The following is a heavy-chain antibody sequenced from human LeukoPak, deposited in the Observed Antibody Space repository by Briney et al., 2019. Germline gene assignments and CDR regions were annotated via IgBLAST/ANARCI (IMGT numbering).Heavy chain of an antibody. Sequence: SVKVSCKASGFTFTSSAMQWVRQARGQRLEWIGWIVVGSGNTNYAQKFQERVTITRDMSTSTAYKELSSLRSEDTAVYYCAASYSSGWYGPDYWGQGTLVTVSS. J-gene: IGHJ4*02. CDR1: GFTFTSSA. V-gene: IGHV1-58*02. D-gene: IGHD6-19*01. CDR3: AASYSSGWYGPDY. CDR2: IVVGSGNT.